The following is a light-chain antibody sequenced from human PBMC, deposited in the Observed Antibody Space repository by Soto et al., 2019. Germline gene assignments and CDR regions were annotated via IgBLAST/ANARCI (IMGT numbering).Light chain of an antibody. CDR2: KAS. J-gene: IGKJ1*01. Sequence: DIQMTQSPSTLSGSVGDRVTITCRASQTISSWLAWYQQKPGKPPKLRIYKASTLKSGVPSRFSGGGSGTEFTLTISSLQPDDFATYYRQHYNSYSEAFGQGTKVELK. CDR1: QTISSW. CDR3: QHYNSYSEA. V-gene: IGKV1-5*03.